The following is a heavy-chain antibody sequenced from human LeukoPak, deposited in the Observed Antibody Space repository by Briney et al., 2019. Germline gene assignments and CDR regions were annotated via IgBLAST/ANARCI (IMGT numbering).Heavy chain of an antibody. V-gene: IGHV3-23*01. CDR3: AKNGKDNYDMFFDY. CDR2: LGDNDSRT. D-gene: IGHD3-9*01. Sequence: GGSLRLSCAASGFTFSNYAMNWVRQAPGKGLEWVSTLGDNDSRTFYADSVKGRFTTSRDNSKNTLYLQMNSLRAEDTAIYYCAKNGKDNYDMFFDYWGQGTLVTVSS. CDR1: GFTFSNYA. J-gene: IGHJ4*02.